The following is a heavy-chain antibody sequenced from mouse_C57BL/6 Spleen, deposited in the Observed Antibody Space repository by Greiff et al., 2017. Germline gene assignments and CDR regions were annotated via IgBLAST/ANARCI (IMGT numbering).Heavy chain of an antibody. J-gene: IGHJ3*01. D-gene: IGHD1-1*01. V-gene: IGHV5-9*01. CDR2: ISGGGGNT. Sequence: DVMLVESGGGLVKPGGSLKLSCAASGFTFSSYTMSWVRQTPEKRLEWVATISGGGGNTYYTDSVKGRFTIARDNAKNTLYLQMSSLRSEDTAFYYCGSHYCGSSYVFAYWGQGTLVTVSA. CDR3: GSHYCGSSYVFAY. CDR1: GFTFSSYT.